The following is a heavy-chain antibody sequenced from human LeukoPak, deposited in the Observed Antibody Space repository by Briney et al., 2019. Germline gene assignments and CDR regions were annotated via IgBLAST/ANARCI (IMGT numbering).Heavy chain of an antibody. CDR3: ARDTPGLEGGYFDY. CDR2: IYTSGST. Sequence: SETLSLTCTVSGGSISSYYWSWIRQPAGKGLEWIGRIYTSGSTNYNPSLKSRVTMSVDTSRNQFSLKLSSVTAADTAVYYCARDTPGLEGGYFDYWGQGTLVTVSS. D-gene: IGHD2-15*01. J-gene: IGHJ4*02. V-gene: IGHV4-4*07. CDR1: GGSISSYY.